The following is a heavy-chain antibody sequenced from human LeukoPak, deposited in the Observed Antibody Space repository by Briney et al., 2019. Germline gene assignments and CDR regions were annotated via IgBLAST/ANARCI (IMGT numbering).Heavy chain of an antibody. V-gene: IGHV3-30*04. J-gene: IGHJ4*02. CDR1: GFTFSSYS. CDR3: ARQKSGYGGSIDY. Sequence: PGGSLRLSCAASGFTFSSYSMNWVRQAPGKGLEWVAVISYDGSNKYYADSVKGRFTISRDNSKNTLYLQMNSLRAEDTAVYYCARQKSGYGGSIDYWGQGTLVTVSS. D-gene: IGHD5-12*01. CDR2: ISYDGSNK.